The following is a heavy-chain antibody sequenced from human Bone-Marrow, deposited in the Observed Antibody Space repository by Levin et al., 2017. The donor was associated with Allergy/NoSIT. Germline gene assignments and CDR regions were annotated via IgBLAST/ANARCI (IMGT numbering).Heavy chain of an antibody. CDR2: IHSGGRK. J-gene: IGHJ4*02. CDR3: ARDDVVATNH. CDR1: GFTISTNY. D-gene: IGHD5-12*01. Sequence: LSLTCAASGFTISTNYMSWVRQVPGKGLEWVSIIHSGGRKNYADSVKGRFTISRDNYNNTLYLQMNSLRGEDTAIYYCARDDVVATNHWGKGTLVIVSS. V-gene: IGHV3-66*01.